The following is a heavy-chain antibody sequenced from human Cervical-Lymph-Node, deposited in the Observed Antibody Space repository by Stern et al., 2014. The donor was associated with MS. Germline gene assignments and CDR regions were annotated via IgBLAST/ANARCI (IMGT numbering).Heavy chain of an antibody. J-gene: IGHJ3*02. Sequence: QVTLMESGPALVKPTQTLTLTCTFSGFSPRTSGMCVSWILQPPGKALEWLAPIHLGDDKSHSISLKSRLTSSKDTSKNQVVLTMTNMDPVDTATYYCARTHVDKNAFDIWGQGTMVTVSS. CDR3: ARTHVDKNAFDI. D-gene: IGHD5-12*01. V-gene: IGHV2-70*01. CDR2: IHLGDDK. CDR1: GFSPRTSGMC.